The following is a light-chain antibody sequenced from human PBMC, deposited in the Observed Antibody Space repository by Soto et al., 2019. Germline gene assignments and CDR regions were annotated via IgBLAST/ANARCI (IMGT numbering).Light chain of an antibody. V-gene: IGLV2-14*01. J-gene: IGLJ1*01. CDR2: EVS. CDR1: SSDVGSYNY. CDR3: SSYATRTPLDYV. Sequence: QSALTQPASVSGSPGQSITISCTGTSSDVGSYNYVSWYQQHPGKAPKLMIYEVSNRPSGVSNRFSGSKSGNTASLTISGRQAEDEPDYYCSSYATRTPLDYVCGIGTKLPAL.